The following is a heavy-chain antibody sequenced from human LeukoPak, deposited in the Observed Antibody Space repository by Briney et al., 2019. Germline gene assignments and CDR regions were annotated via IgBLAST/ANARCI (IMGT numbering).Heavy chain of an antibody. Sequence: GGSLRLSCAASGFTFSSYSMNWVRQAPGKGLEWVSSISSSSSYICYAGSVKGRFTISRDNAKNSLYLQMNSLRAEDTAVYYCARGRGTAAVNYWGQGTLVTVSS. D-gene: IGHD6-13*01. CDR3: ARGRGTAAVNY. J-gene: IGHJ4*02. CDR1: GFTFSSYS. CDR2: ISSSSSYI. V-gene: IGHV3-21*01.